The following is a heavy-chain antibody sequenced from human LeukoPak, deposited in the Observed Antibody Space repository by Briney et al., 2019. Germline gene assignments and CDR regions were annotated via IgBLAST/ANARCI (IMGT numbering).Heavy chain of an antibody. V-gene: IGHV4-34*01. CDR3: ARPNGGRDYYYYYMDV. CDR1: GGSFSAYY. D-gene: IGHD7-27*01. Sequence: SETLSLTCAVYGGSFSAYYWSWVRQTPGKGLEWIAEINHSGITNYNPSLKSRVTISVDTSKNQFSLKLSSVTAADTAVYYCARPNGGRDYYYYYMDVWSKGTTVTVSS. J-gene: IGHJ6*03. CDR2: INHSGIT.